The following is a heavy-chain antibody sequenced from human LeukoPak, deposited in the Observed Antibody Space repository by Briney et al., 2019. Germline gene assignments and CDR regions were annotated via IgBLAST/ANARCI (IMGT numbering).Heavy chain of an antibody. CDR3: ARSAKRLSVNNWFDP. CDR1: GYTFTSYD. J-gene: IGHJ5*02. D-gene: IGHD3-16*02. Sequence: ASVKVSCKASGYTFTSYDTNWVRQATGQGLEWMGWMNPNSGNTGYDQKFLGRVTMTRNTSISTAYMELSSLRSEDTAVYYCARSAKRLSVNNWFDPWGQGTLVTVSS. V-gene: IGHV1-8*01. CDR2: MNPNSGNT.